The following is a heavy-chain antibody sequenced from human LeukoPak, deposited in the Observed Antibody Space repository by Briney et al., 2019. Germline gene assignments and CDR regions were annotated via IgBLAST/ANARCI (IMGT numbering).Heavy chain of an antibody. D-gene: IGHD6-13*01. CDR1: GYTFTGYW. J-gene: IGHJ4*02. CDR3: ARRGAGGDFDS. Sequence: ASVKVSCKASGYTFTGYWMHWVRQAPGQGLEWMGWINPNSGDTNYAQKFQGRVDMTRDTSVSTAYMELSRLRSDDTAVYYCARRGAGGDFDSWGQGTLVTVSS. CDR2: INPNSGDT. V-gene: IGHV1-2*02.